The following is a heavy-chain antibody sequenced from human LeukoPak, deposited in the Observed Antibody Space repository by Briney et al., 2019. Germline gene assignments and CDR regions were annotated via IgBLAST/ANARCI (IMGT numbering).Heavy chain of an antibody. CDR2: INHSGST. V-gene: IGHV4-34*01. CDR1: GGSFSGYY. Sequence: SETLSLTCAVYGGSFSGYYWSWIRQPPGKGLEWIGEINHSGSTNYNPSLKSRVTISVDTSKNQFSLKLSSVTAADTAVYYCARGGGSWYGKYFQHWGQGTLVTVSS. D-gene: IGHD6-13*01. J-gene: IGHJ1*01. CDR3: ARGGGSWYGKYFQH.